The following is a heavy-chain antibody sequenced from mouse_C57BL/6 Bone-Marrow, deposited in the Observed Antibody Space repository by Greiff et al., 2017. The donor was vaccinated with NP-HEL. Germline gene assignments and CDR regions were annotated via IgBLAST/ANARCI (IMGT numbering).Heavy chain of an antibody. V-gene: IGHV1-53*01. CDR2: INPSNGGT. D-gene: IGHD2-4*01. Sequence: VKLQQPGTELVKPGASVKLSCKASGFTFTSYWMHWVKQRPGQGLEWIGNINPSNGGTNYNEKFKSKATLTVDKSSSTAYMQLSSLTSEDSAVYYCASGVYYDSSFDYWGQGTTLTVSS. CDR1: GFTFTSYW. J-gene: IGHJ2*01. CDR3: ASGVYYDSSFDY.